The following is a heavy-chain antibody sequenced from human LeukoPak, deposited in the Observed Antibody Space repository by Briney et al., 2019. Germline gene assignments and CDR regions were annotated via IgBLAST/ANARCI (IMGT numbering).Heavy chain of an antibody. V-gene: IGHV3-9*01. Sequence: PGGSLRLSCAASGFTFNDYAMHRVRQAPGKGLEWVAGINWDSGAKGHADSVKGRFTISRDNAKNSLYLEMNSLRAEDTALYYCVKEIKVREFSTSGALEIWGQGTMVTVSS. D-gene: IGHD2-2*01. CDR2: INWDSGAK. CDR1: GFTFNDYA. J-gene: IGHJ3*02. CDR3: VKEIKVREFSTSGALEI.